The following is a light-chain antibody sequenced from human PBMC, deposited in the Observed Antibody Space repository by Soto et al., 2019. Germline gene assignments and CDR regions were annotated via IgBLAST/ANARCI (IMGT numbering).Light chain of an antibody. CDR1: QSINSF. Sequence: EIVLTQSPGPLYLSPGEGATLSCRASQSINSFLAWYQQRRGQAPRLLIHGASNRATGIPDRFSGSGSGTDFTLTISRLEPEDIAVYYCQQYGISPRTFGQGTKVDIK. V-gene: IGKV3-20*01. J-gene: IGKJ1*01. CDR2: GAS. CDR3: QQYGISPRT.